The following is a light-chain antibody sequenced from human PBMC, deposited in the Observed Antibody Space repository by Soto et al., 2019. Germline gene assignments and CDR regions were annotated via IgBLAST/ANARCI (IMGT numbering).Light chain of an antibody. CDR2: SAS. V-gene: IGKV3D-15*02. CDR1: QSVNYN. CDR3: QQYGNSPIT. Sequence: EIVMTQSPATLSVCPGGSATLSSRASQSVNYNLAWYQQKPGRAPTLLIYSASTRATGTPARFSGSGSWTDFTLTISRLEPEDFVVYYRQQYGNSPITFGQGTKVHIK. J-gene: IGKJ1*01.